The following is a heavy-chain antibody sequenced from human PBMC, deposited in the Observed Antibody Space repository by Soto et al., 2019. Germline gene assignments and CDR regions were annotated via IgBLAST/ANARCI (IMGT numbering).Heavy chain of an antibody. CDR1: GFSVSSNY. CDR3: VRGRYGSEIH. V-gene: IGHV3-53*04. CDR2: VYNGGAT. D-gene: IGHD3-10*01. J-gene: IGHJ4*02. Sequence: GVLRLSCAASGFSVSSNYMTLVRQAPGKGLEWVSLVYNGGATHYAASVKGRFTISTHSSQSTLFLQMNSPRTEDTATYYCVRGRYGSEIHWGQGTKVTV.